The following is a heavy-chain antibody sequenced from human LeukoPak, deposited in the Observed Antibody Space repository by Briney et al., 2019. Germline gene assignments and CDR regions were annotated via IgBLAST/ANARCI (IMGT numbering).Heavy chain of an antibody. CDR1: GFTFSSTG. J-gene: IGHJ5*02. CDR2: IHYDGTNE. Sequence: GKSLRLSCTASGFTFSSTGMHWVRQAPGKGLEWVAFIHYDGTNEYYADSVKGRFTISRDNFKNTLYLQMNSLRVEDTALYYCVNSGFDPWGQGTLVTVSS. D-gene: IGHD3-10*01. CDR3: VNSGFDP. V-gene: IGHV3-30*02.